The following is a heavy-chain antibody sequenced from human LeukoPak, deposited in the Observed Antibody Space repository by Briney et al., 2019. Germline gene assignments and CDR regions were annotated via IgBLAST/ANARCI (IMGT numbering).Heavy chain of an antibody. J-gene: IGHJ3*02. Sequence: GESLKISCKGSGYSFTSYWIGWVRQMPGKGLEWMGIIYPGDSDTRYSPSFQGQVTISADKSISTAYLQWSSLKASGTAMYYCARVSHYDSSGYGIWGAFDIWGQGTMVTVSS. CDR2: IYPGDSDT. D-gene: IGHD3-22*01. V-gene: IGHV5-51*01. CDR1: GYSFTSYW. CDR3: ARVSHYDSSGYGIWGAFDI.